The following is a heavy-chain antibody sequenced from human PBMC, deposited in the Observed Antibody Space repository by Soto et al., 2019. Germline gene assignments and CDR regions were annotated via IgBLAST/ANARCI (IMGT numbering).Heavy chain of an antibody. CDR2: IDQNGIT. CDR3: ARLNRDYYYYGMDV. J-gene: IGHJ6*02. V-gene: IGHV4-4*02. Sequence: SETLSLTCAVSGDPISSSKWWTWVRQTPGKGPEWSGKIDQNGITNYNPSLESRVTILKDNSKNQLSLKLTSVTAVDSAVYYCARLNRDYYYYGMDVWGQGATVTVSS. CDR1: GDPISSSKW.